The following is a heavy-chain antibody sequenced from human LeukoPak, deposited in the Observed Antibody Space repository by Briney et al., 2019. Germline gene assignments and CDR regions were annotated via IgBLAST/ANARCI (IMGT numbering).Heavy chain of an antibody. V-gene: IGHV4-59*01. CDR3: ARGRSQRRDGYRFFDH. J-gene: IGHJ4*02. Sequence: SETLSLTCTVSGGSISSYYWNWIRQPPGKGLEWIGHIYDSGSNYNSSLKSRVTISVDTSKNQFSLKLNSVSAADTAVYYCARGRSQRRDGYRFFDHWGQGTLVIASS. CDR2: IYDSGS. CDR1: GGSISSYY. D-gene: IGHD5-24*01.